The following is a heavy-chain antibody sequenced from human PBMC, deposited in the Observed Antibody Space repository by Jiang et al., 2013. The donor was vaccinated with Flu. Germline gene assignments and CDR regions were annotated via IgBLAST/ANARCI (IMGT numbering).Heavy chain of an antibody. D-gene: IGHD1-7*01. CDR2: IFPADSDT. Sequence: GAEVKKPGESLKISCKGSGYTFSNYWIAWVRQMPGKGLEWMGIIFPADSDTRYSPSFQGQIIISAEKSISTAYLQWGSLKASDTAIYYCARGYADITGNTLLSYNWFDSWDQGTLVAVSS. V-gene: IGHV5-51*01. J-gene: IGHJ5*01. CDR1: GYTFSNYW. CDR3: ARGYADITGNTLLSYNWFDS.